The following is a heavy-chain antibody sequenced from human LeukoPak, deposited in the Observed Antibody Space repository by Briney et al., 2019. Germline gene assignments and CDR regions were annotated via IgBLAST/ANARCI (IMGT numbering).Heavy chain of an antibody. CDR1: GRSFSGYY. D-gene: IGHD2-2*01. J-gene: IGHJ4*02. CDR3: ARGRIVVVPAAYFDY. V-gene: IGHV4-34*01. Sequence: PSETLSLTCAVYGRSFSGYYWSWIRQPPGKGLEWIGEINHSGSTNYNPSLKSRVTISVDTSKNQFSLKLSSVTAADTAVYYCARGRIVVVPAAYFDYWGQGTLVTVSS. CDR2: INHSGST.